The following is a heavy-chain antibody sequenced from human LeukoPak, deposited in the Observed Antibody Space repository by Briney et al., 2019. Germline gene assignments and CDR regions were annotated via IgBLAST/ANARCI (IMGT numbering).Heavy chain of an antibody. J-gene: IGHJ1*01. V-gene: IGHV4-34*01. CDR3: ARVARLAIAALRGYFQH. Sequence: PSETLSLTCAVYGGSFSGYYWSWIRQPPWKGLVWIGEINHSGSTNYNPSLKSRVTISVDTSKNQFSLKLSSVTAADTAVYYCARVARLAIAALRGYFQHWGQGTLVTVSS. CDR2: INHSGST. CDR1: GGSFSGYY. D-gene: IGHD6-13*01.